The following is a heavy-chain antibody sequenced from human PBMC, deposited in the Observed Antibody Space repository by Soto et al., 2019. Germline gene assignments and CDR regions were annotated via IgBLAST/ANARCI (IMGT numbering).Heavy chain of an antibody. V-gene: IGHV3-48*01. J-gene: IGHJ5*02. D-gene: IGHD5-12*01. CDR1: GFTFSTYN. CDR3: VRGDIVVPTASPRNSFDT. CDR2: ISSSSDTK. Sequence: GGSLRLSCAASGFTFSTYNMNWVRRTPAKGLEWISYISSSSDTKQYADSVAGRFTISRDNVGNSLYLQMSDLRAEDTALYFCVRGDIVVPTASPRNSFDTWGQGTLVTVSS.